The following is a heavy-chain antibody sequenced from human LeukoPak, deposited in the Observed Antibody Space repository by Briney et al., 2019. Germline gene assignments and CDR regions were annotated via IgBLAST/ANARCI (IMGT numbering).Heavy chain of an antibody. J-gene: IGHJ4*02. CDR3: ARGPYDTSAYYYVRVYFDY. V-gene: IGHV4-38-2*02. CDR1: GYSISSGFY. D-gene: IGHD3-22*01. Sequence: PSETLSLTCTVSGYSISSGFYWGWIRQPPGKGLEWIGSIYHSGSTYYNPSLKSRVTISVDTSKNQFSLKLSSVTAADTAVYFCARGPYDTSAYYYVRVYFDYWSQGTLVTVSS. CDR2: IYHSGST.